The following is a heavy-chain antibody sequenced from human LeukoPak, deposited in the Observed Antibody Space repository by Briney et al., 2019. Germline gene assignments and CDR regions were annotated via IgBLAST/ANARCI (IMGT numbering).Heavy chain of an antibody. J-gene: IGHJ4*02. CDR2: ISYDGSTK. V-gene: IGHV3-30*03. CDR3: TRGHHGLEY. Sequence: GGSLRLSCAASGFTFSSYGMHGVRKAPGKGREWVAVISYDGSTKYYVDSVKGRFTISRDNSKNTLYLQMNSLRVEDTAVYYCTRGHHGLEYWGQGTLVTVSS. D-gene: IGHD1-14*01. CDR1: GFTFSSYG.